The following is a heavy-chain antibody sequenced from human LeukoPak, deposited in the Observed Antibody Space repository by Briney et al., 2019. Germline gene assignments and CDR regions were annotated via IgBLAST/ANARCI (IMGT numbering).Heavy chain of an antibody. D-gene: IGHD3-3*02. CDR3: ARQDISLDD. V-gene: IGHV3-30-3*01. CDR1: GFTFSTFP. Sequence: GGSLRLSCSASGFTFSTFPMHWVRQAPGKGLEWVAVIESDGTNKYHADSVKGRFTISRDNSKNTLYLQMNSLRPEDTALYFCARQDISLDDWGQGTLVTVSS. J-gene: IGHJ4*02. CDR2: IESDGTNK.